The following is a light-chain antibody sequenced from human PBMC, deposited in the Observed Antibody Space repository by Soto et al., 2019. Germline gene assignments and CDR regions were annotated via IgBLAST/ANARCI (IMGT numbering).Light chain of an antibody. Sequence: DIQMTQSPSSLSASVGDRVTITCRASQSISSYVNWYQQKSGRAPKLLIYAASSLQSGVPTRFSGSGSGTDFILTIPSLQPEDFATYYCQQSYSAHPYTVCQGTTLEIK. J-gene: IGKJ2*01. CDR3: QQSYSAHPYT. CDR1: QSISSY. CDR2: AAS. V-gene: IGKV1-39*01.